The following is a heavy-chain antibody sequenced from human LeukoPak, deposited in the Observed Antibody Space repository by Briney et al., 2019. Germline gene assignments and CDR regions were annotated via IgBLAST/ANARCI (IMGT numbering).Heavy chain of an antibody. Sequence: ASVKVSCKASGYTFTSYDINWVRQAPGQGLEWMGRINPNSGGTNYAQKFQGRVTMTRDTSISTAYMELSRLRSDDTAVYYCARVAATLYYYYGMDVWGQGTTVTVSS. CDR3: ARVAATLYYYYGMDV. CDR1: GYTFTSYD. CDR2: INPNSGGT. J-gene: IGHJ6*02. V-gene: IGHV1-2*06. D-gene: IGHD2-15*01.